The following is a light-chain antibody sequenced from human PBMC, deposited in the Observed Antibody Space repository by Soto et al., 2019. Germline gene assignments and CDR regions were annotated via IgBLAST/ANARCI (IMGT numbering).Light chain of an antibody. Sequence: IVLTQSPATRSLSPGERATLSCRSSQTVSSYLLWYQQKPGQAPRLLIYGAFNRATGIPARFSGSGSGTDFTLTISSLEPEDSAVYYCQQRNVWPPVTFGQGTRLEIK. CDR2: GAF. J-gene: IGKJ5*01. CDR1: QTVSSY. V-gene: IGKV3-11*01. CDR3: QQRNVWPPVT.